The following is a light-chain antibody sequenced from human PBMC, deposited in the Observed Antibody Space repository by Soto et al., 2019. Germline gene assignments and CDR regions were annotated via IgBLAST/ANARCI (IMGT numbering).Light chain of an antibody. Sequence: DIQMTQSPSSVSASVGERVNITCRASQGVSSWLAWYQQRPGKAPKFLIYAASTLENGVPSRFSGYGYGTEFTLIISNLQPEDFGTYYCQQANTFPPTFGGGTKVEI. CDR2: AAS. V-gene: IGKV1-12*01. CDR3: QQANTFPPT. CDR1: QGVSSW. J-gene: IGKJ4*01.